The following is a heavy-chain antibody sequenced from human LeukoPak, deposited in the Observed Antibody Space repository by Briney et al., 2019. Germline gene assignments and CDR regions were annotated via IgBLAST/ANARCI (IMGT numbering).Heavy chain of an antibody. V-gene: IGHV4-34*01. CDR3: ARENVLLWFGESFGWFDP. CDR1: GGSFSGYY. D-gene: IGHD3-10*01. Sequence: PSETLSLTCAVYGGSFSGYYWSWIRQPPGKGLEWIGEINHSGSTNYNPSLKSRVTISVDTSKNQFSLKLSSVTAADTAVYYCARENVLLWFGESFGWFDPWGQGTLVTVSS. CDR2: INHSGST. J-gene: IGHJ5*02.